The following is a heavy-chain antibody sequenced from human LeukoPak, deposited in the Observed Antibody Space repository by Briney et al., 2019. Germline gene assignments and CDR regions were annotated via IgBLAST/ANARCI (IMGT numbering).Heavy chain of an antibody. D-gene: IGHD5-24*01. V-gene: IGHV1-69*04. CDR3: ARDLEMATIQGYYYYGMDV. J-gene: IGHJ6*02. CDR1: GGTFSSYT. CDR2: IIPILGIA. Sequence: SVKVSCKASGGTFSSYTISWVRQAPGQGLEWMGRIIPILGIANYAQRFQGRVTITADKSTSTAYMELSSLRSEDTAVYYCARDLEMATIQGYYYYGMDVWGQGTTVTVSS.